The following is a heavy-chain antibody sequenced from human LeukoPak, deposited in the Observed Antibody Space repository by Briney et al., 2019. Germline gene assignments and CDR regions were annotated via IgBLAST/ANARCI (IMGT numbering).Heavy chain of an antibody. J-gene: IGHJ6*04. D-gene: IGHD3-10*02. V-gene: IGHV3-48*04. CDR3: AELGITMIGGV. Sequence: GGSLRLSCAASGFTFSSYSMNWVRQAPGKGLEWVSYISSSSSSIYYADSVKGRFTISRDNAKNSLYLQMNSLRAEDTAVYYCAELGITMIGGVWGKGTTVTISS. CDR1: GFTFSSYS. CDR2: ISSSSSSI.